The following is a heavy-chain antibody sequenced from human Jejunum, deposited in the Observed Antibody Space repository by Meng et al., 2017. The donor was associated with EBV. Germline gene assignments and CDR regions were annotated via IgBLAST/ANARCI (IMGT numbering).Heavy chain of an antibody. J-gene: IGHJ4*02. CDR2: FYYSASP. Sequence: QVQLQESGPGLVKSSGXLSLTCXVSGGSXSTGSYYWSWIRQPPGKGLEWIGYFYYSASPKYNPSLKSRATISADMSKNQFSLKLRSVTSADTAVYYCARGRGVTDYYDSSGSPFDYWGQGTMVTVSS. D-gene: IGHD3-22*01. V-gene: IGHV4-61*01. CDR1: GGSXSTGSYY. CDR3: ARGRGVTDYYDSSGSPFDY.